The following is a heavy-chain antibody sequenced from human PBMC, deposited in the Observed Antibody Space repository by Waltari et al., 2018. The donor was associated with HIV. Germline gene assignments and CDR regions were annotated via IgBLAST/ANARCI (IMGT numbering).Heavy chain of an antibody. CDR1: GFTLSSYW. D-gene: IGHD3-10*01. CDR3: ARGGFYGSGSKVN. CDR2: IKQDGSEK. J-gene: IGHJ4*02. V-gene: IGHV3-7*04. Sequence: EVQLVESGGGLVQPGGSLGLSCAASGFTLSSYWMSWVRQAPGKGLEWVANIKQDGSEKYYVDSVNGRFTISRDNAENSLYLQMNSLRAEDTAVYYCARGGFYGSGSKVNWGQGTLVTVSS.